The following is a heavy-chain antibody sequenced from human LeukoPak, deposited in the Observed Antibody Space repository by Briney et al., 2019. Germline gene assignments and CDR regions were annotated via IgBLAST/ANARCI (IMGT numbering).Heavy chain of an antibody. V-gene: IGHV3-30*03. D-gene: IGHD4-17*01. CDR2: IQYDGNTI. Sequence: GGSLRLSCAASGIYFSSHGMNWVRQAPGKGREWVAFIQYDGNTIFYADSVKGRFTISRDNSKNTLYLQMNSLRTDDTAVYYCARLPTVTFFDYWGQGTLVTVSS. CDR1: GIYFSSHG. J-gene: IGHJ4*02. CDR3: ARLPTVTFFDY.